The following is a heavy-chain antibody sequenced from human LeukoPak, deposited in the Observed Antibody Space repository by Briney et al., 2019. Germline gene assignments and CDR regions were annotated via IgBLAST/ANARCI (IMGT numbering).Heavy chain of an antibody. CDR1: GFTFSSYG. V-gene: IGHV3-23*01. D-gene: IGHD1-26*01. CDR2: IRGSGVYT. CDR3: ATKTSGTYGYFEY. J-gene: IGHJ4*02. Sequence: GSLRLSCAASGFTFSSYGMSWVRQTPGKGLEWVSVIRGSGVYTLYADSVKGRLTISRDNSKNTLYLQMNSLRAEDTAIYFCATKTSGTYGYFEYWGQGTLVTVSS.